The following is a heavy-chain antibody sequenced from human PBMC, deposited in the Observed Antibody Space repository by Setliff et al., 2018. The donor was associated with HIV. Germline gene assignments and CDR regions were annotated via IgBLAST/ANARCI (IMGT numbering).Heavy chain of an antibody. D-gene: IGHD2-2*01. V-gene: IGHV4-59*01. J-gene: IGHJ4*02. CDR3: ARIPPYASGRGGFDS. Sequence: KTSETLSLTCTVSGGSIINYYWSWIRQPPGKGLEWIAYVYHNGYTSYNPSLKSRVTLSVDTSKNQFSLNLRSATAADTAVYYCARIPPYASGRGGFDSWGQGTLVTVSS. CDR2: VYHNGYT. CDR1: GGSIINYY.